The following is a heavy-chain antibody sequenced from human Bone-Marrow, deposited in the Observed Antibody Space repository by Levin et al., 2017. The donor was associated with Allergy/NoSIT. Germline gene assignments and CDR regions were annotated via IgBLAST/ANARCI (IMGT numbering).Heavy chain of an antibody. CDR1: GFTFSSYA. D-gene: IGHD5-12*01. J-gene: IGHJ4*02. CDR2: ISGSGGST. CDR3: AKDAPYSGYDGGNYFDY. Sequence: GESLKISCAASGFTFSSYAMSWVRQAPGKGLEWVSAISGSGGSTYYADSVKGRFTISRDNSKNTLYLQMNSLRAEDTAVYYCAKDAPYSGYDGGNYFDYWGQGTLVTVSS. V-gene: IGHV3-23*01.